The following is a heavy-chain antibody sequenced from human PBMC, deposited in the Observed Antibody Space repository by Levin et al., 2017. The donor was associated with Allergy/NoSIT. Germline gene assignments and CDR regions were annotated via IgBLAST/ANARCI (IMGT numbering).Heavy chain of an antibody. J-gene: IGHJ4*02. Sequence: PGESLKISCAASGFTFSSYAMHWVRQAPGKGLEWVAVISYDGSNKYYADSVKGRFTISRDNSKNTLYLQMNSLRAEDTAVYYCARESSGWNTFDYWGQGTLVTVSS. D-gene: IGHD6-19*01. CDR3: ARESSGWNTFDY. CDR1: GFTFSSYA. CDR2: ISYDGSNK. V-gene: IGHV3-30-3*01.